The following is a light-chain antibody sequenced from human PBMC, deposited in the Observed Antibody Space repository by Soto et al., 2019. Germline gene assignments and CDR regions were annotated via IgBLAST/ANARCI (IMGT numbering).Light chain of an antibody. J-gene: IGKJ1*01. V-gene: IGKV3-15*01. CDR2: GAS. CDR3: QQYNTWPGT. CDR1: QSVSSN. Sequence: EIVMTQSPATLSVSPGERATLSCRASQSVSSNLAWYQQKPAQTPRLLIYGASTRATGIPARFSGSGSGTKFTLTISSLQSEDFAVYYCQQYNTWPGTFAQWTKV.